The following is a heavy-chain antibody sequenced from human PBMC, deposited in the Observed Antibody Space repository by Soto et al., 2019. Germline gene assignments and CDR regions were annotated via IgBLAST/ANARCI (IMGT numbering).Heavy chain of an antibody. D-gene: IGHD3-10*01. Sequence: QVQLQESGPGLVKPSETLSLTCTVSGGSISSYYWSWIRQPPGKGLEWIGYIYYSGSTNYNPSLNRRVTLSLDTSKHQFSLTRGAVPAADTAVHYCASGDPLLWFGEKVYYGMDVWGQGTPVTVSS. CDR3: ASGDPLLWFGEKVYYGMDV. V-gene: IGHV4-59*01. J-gene: IGHJ6*02. CDR1: GGSISSYY. CDR2: IYYSGST.